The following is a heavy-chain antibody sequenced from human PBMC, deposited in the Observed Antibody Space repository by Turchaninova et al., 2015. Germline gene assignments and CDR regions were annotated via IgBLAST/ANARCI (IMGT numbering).Heavy chain of an antibody. J-gene: IGHJ3*02. CDR2: ISSSSSYI. D-gene: IGHD3-22*01. CDR1: GFTFSSYS. CDR3: ARDLMIVHAFDI. Sequence: EVQLVESGGGLVKPGGSLRLSCAASGFTFSSYSMNWVRQAPGKGLEWVSYISSSSSYIYYADSVKGRFTISRDNAKNSLYLQMNSLRAEDTAVYYCARDLMIVHAFDIWGQGTMVTVSS. V-gene: IGHV3-21*01.